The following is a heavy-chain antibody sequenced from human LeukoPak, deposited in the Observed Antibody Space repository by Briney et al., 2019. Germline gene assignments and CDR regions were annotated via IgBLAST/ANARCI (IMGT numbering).Heavy chain of an antibody. CDR3: ASQNYDYVWGSYRYRFDY. CDR2: IYYSGST. D-gene: IGHD3-16*02. CDR1: GGSISSSSYY. J-gene: IGHJ4*02. V-gene: IGHV4-39*01. Sequence: SETLSLTCTVSGGSISSSSYYWGWIRQPPGKGLEWIGSIYYSGSTYYNPSLKSRVTISVDTSKNQFSLKLSSVTAADTAVYYCASQNYDYVWGSYRYRFDYWGQGTLVTVSS.